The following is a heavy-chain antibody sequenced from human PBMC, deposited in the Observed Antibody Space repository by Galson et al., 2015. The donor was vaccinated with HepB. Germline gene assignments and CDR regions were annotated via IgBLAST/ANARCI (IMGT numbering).Heavy chain of an antibody. D-gene: IGHD1-1*01. J-gene: IGHJ4*02. CDR3: ARRSSNWPIDY. V-gene: IGHV4-34*01. CDR1: GGSFSGHY. CDR2: VNQSGNT. Sequence: ETLSLTCAVYGGSFSGHYWSWIRQPPGEGLEWIGEVNQSGNTNHNPSLKSRVTMSVDTSKNQFSLKLTSVTAADTAIYYCARRSSNWPIDYWGQGTLVTVSS.